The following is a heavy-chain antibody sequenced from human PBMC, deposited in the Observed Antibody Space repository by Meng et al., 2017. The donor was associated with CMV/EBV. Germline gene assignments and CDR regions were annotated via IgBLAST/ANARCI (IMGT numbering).Heavy chain of an antibody. CDR3: ARGQGDFWSGYSVYYYYGMDV. D-gene: IGHD3-3*01. Sequence: GSLRLSCAVYGGSFSGYYWSWIRQPPGKGLEWIGEINHSGSTNYNPSLKSRVTISVDTSKTQFSLKLSSVTAADTAVYYCARGQGDFWSGYSVYYYYGMDVWGQGTTVTVSS. J-gene: IGHJ6*02. V-gene: IGHV4-34*01. CDR1: GGSFSGYY. CDR2: INHSGST.